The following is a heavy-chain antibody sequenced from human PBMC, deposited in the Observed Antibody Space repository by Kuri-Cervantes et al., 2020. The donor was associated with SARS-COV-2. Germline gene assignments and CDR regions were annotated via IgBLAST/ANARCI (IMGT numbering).Heavy chain of an antibody. Sequence: GESLKISCAASGFTFSDYYMSWIRQAPGKGLEWVAYISSSGFTIFYADSVKGRFTISRDNSKNTLYLQMNSLRAEDTAVCYCAKDGASSVLHAHGYWGQGTLVTVSS. CDR3: AKDGASSVLHAHGY. D-gene: IGHD6-6*01. J-gene: IGHJ4*02. CDR2: ISSSGFTI. CDR1: GFTFSDYY. V-gene: IGHV3-11*01.